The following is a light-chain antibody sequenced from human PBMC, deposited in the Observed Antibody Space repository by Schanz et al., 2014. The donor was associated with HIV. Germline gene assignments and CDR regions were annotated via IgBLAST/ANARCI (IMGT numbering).Light chain of an antibody. J-gene: IGKJ1*01. V-gene: IGKV1-39*01. CDR2: ATS. Sequence: DIHMTQSPSTLSASVGDRVTITCRASQSISISLNWYQQKPGKAPRLLIYATSLLHTGVPSRFSGSGSGTHFTLTITSLQPEDFATYYCQQSYSTPWTFGQGTKVEIK. CDR1: QSISIS. CDR3: QQSYSTPWT.